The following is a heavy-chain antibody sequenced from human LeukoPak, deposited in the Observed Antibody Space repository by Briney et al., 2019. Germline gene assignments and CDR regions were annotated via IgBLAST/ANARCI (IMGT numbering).Heavy chain of an antibody. Sequence: SETLSLTCAVYGGSFSGYYWSWIRQPPGKGLEWIGEINHSGSTNYNPSLKSRVTISVDTLKNHFSLTLSSVTAADTAVYYCARSDGYGLVDIWGQGTMVTVSS. J-gene: IGHJ3*02. V-gene: IGHV4-34*01. CDR1: GGSFSGYY. CDR2: INHSGST. D-gene: IGHD3-10*01. CDR3: ARSDGYGLVDI.